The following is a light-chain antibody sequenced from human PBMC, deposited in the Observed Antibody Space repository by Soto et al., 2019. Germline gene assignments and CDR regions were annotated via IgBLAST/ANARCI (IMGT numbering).Light chain of an antibody. CDR3: QQYESLVH. Sequence: DIQMTQFPSSLSASVGDRVTLTCQASQGISNYLNWYQQKPGKAPKLLIYDASTLETGVPSRFSGSGYGTEFTFTISGLQPADVATYYCQQYESLVHFGGGTKVEIK. CDR2: DAS. V-gene: IGKV1-33*01. CDR1: QGISNY. J-gene: IGKJ4*01.